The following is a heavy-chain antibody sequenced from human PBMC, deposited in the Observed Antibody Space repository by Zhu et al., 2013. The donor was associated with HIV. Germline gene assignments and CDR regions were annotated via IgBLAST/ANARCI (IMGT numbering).Heavy chain of an antibody. CDR3: ARDQVAGPFDY. CDR2: ISSYNGNT. Sequence: QAQLMQSGPEVKKPGASVKVSCKASGYTFTSYDITWVRQATGQGLEWMGWISSYNGNTNYAQMLQGRVTMTTDTSTSTAYMDLRSLRSDDTAVYYCARDQVAGPFDYWGQGTLVTVSS. V-gene: IGHV1-18*01. D-gene: IGHD6-19*01. CDR1: GYTFTSYD. J-gene: IGHJ4*02.